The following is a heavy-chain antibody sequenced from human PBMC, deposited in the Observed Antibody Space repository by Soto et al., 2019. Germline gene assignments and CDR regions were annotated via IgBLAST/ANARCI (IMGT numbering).Heavy chain of an antibody. CDR2: INAANGDT. D-gene: IGHD6-13*01. J-gene: IGHJ5*02. Sequence: ASVKDSCKASGYTFTSYGIHCVRQAHGQRLEWMGWINAANGDTKYSPKFQGRVTITRDTSASTAYMELSSLRSEDTAVYYCVRRHVSATGIDWFDPWGQGTLVTVSS. V-gene: IGHV1-3*01. CDR1: GYTFTSYG. CDR3: VRRHVSATGIDWFDP.